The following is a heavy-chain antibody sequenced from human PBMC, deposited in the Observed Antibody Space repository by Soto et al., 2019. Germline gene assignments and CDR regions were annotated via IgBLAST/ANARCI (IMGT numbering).Heavy chain of an antibody. V-gene: IGHV4-4*01. D-gene: IGHD2-21*02. J-gene: IGHJ5*02. Sequence: GALSGTCVVSGGSVASRQWWSWVRQSPGRGLEWIGNVYHTGDTNFNPSLQSRVTFSVDKSNNQFSLRLTSVTAADTAVYFCAREIVTAGGNNYIGPWAPVSLVTLSS. CDR1: GGSVASRQW. CDR2: VYHTGDT. CDR3: AREIVTAGGNNYIGP.